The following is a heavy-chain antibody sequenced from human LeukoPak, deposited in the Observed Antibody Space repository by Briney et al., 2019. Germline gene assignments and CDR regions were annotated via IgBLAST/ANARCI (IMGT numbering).Heavy chain of an antibody. D-gene: IGHD2-15*01. Sequence: SETLFLTCTVSGGSISTSDYNWGCIRHPPGKGLEWIGSINYSGNTYYNPSLKSRVTISVDTSKNQFSLKLSSVTAADTAVYYCARTGMVGAADYWGQGTLVTVSS. V-gene: IGHV4-39*01. J-gene: IGHJ4*02. CDR2: INYSGNT. CDR3: ARTGMVGAADY. CDR1: GGSISTSDYN.